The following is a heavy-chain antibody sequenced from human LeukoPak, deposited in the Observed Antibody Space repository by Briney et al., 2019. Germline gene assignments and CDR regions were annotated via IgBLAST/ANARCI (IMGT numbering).Heavy chain of an antibody. V-gene: IGHV3-48*03. CDR2: ISSSGSTI. CDR1: GFTFSSYE. D-gene: IGHD4-23*01. CDR3: ARAGSLRWPRRGFDY. Sequence: SGGSLRLSCAASGFTFSSYEMNWVRQAPGKGLEWVSYISSSGSTIYYADSVKGRFTISRDNAKNSLYLQMNSLRAEDTAVYYCARAGSLRWPRRGFDYWGQGTLVTVSS. J-gene: IGHJ4*02.